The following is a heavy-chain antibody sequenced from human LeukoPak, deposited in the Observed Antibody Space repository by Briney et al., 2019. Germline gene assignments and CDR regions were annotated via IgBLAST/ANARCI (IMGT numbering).Heavy chain of an antibody. Sequence: GGSLRLSCAASGFTFSDYSLHWVRQAPGKGLEWVAGISYDGSNTYYADSVKGRLTISRDNSQNTVYLQMSSLRVDDTALYYCARVAIVGARRNYFDPWGQGTLVTVSS. J-gene: IGHJ5*02. D-gene: IGHD1-26*01. CDR3: ARVAIVGARRNYFDP. CDR2: ISYDGSNT. V-gene: IGHV3-30-3*01. CDR1: GFTFSDYS.